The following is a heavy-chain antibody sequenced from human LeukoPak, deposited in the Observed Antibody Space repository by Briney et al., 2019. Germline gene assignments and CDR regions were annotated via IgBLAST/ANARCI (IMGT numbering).Heavy chain of an antibody. D-gene: IGHD4-11*01. CDR1: GGSISGYY. Sequence: SETLSLTCTVSGGSISGYYWSWIRQPPGKGLEWIGYIYYSGSTNYNPSLKSRVTISVDTSKNQFSLKLSSVTAADTAVYYCARGYSNYYWYFDLWGRGTLVTVSS. J-gene: IGHJ2*01. CDR2: IYYSGST. CDR3: ARGYSNYYWYFDL. V-gene: IGHV4-59*01.